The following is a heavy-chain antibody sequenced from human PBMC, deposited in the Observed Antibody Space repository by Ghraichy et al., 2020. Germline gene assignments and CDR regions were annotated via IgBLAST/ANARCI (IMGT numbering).Heavy chain of an antibody. CDR3: ASASTVVRFYYYDGMDV. J-gene: IGHJ6*02. CDR1: EFTFSSYN. D-gene: IGHD4-23*01. CDR2: ISSSSRTI. V-gene: IGHV3-48*02. Sequence: GGSLRLSCVGSEFTFSSYNMNWVRQSPGKGLEWVSYISSSSRTIFYADSVKGRFTISRDNAQNSLFLQMNSLRDEDTAVYYCASASTVVRFYYYDGMDVWGQGTTVTVSS.